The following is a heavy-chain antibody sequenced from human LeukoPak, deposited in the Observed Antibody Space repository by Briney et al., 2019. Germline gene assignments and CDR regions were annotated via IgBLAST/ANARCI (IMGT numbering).Heavy chain of an antibody. CDR3: ATVRYYDSSGFWANWFDP. Sequence: SVTPSCKVSAYTPTELSMHWVRQPPGNGLEWEGGFDPEDGETIYAKKVQGRVTMTEDTSTETAYMGLGSLRSEDPAVDYCATVRYYDSSGFWANWFDPWGQGTLVTVSS. J-gene: IGHJ5*02. CDR2: FDPEDGET. D-gene: IGHD3-22*01. CDR1: AYTPTELS. V-gene: IGHV1-24*01.